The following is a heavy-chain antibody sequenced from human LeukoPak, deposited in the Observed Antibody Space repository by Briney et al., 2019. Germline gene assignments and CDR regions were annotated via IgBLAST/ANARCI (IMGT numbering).Heavy chain of an antibody. J-gene: IGHJ3*02. Sequence: PGGSLRLSCAASGFTFSSYGMHWVRQAPGKGLEWVAVILSDGSKEFYTDSVKGRFTISRDNSKNTLYLQMNSLRAEDTAVYYCARDRALSSGGEAFDIWGQGTMVTVSS. V-gene: IGHV3-33*01. CDR1: GFTFSSYG. D-gene: IGHD6-25*01. CDR2: ILSDGSKE. CDR3: ARDRALSSGGEAFDI.